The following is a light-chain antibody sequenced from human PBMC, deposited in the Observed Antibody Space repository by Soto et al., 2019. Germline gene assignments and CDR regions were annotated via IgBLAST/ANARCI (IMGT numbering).Light chain of an antibody. Sequence: DIQMTQSPSSLSASVGDRVTITCQASQDFDIDNNLNWYQQKPGKAPKLLIYDASNLETGVPSRFSGSGYGTHFSFTISSLQPEDIATYYCQQYDNLPYTFGQGTKLEIK. CDR2: DAS. CDR1: QDFDIDNN. J-gene: IGKJ2*01. V-gene: IGKV1-33*01. CDR3: QQYDNLPYT.